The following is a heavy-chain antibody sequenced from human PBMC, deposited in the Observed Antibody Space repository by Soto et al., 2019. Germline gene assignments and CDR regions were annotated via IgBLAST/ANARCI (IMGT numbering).Heavy chain of an antibody. CDR2: IYPGDSDT. J-gene: IGHJ5*02. Sequence: ESLKISFKGSGYSLTSYWIGWVRQMPGKGLEWMGIIYPGDSDTRYSPSFQGQVTISADKSISTAYLQWSSLKASDTAMYYCARRVVYAEWFDPWGQGTLVTVSS. CDR3: ARRVVYAEWFDP. CDR1: GYSLTSYW. D-gene: IGHD2-8*02. V-gene: IGHV5-51*01.